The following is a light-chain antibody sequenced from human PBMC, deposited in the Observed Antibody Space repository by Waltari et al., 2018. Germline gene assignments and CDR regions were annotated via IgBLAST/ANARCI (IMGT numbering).Light chain of an antibody. Sequence: SYDLTQPPSVSVSPGQTARTTCSGHALPKQYPYWYQTKAGQAPVLVIYKTNERPSRIPERFSGSSSGQTVTLTISGVQAEDEADYYCQSADSSGTYVIFGGGTKLTVL. CDR2: KTN. J-gene: IGLJ2*01. CDR1: ALPKQY. V-gene: IGLV3-25*03. CDR3: QSADSSGTYVI.